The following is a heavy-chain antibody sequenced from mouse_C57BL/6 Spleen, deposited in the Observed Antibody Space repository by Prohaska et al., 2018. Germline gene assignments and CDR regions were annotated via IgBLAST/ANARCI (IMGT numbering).Heavy chain of an antibody. Sequence: EVQLLQTGGCLVQPWGSLGLSFEGSGFTFSGFWISWFRQTPGKTLGWIGEINSEGSEKNSDLDIKDRFTSSRDNDNSTRYMQTGNVRWGDTGRSFCMRYKNYWYVDGRGTGSTVTVSS. CDR3: MRYKNYWYVDG. J-gene: IGHJ1*03. CDR2: INSEGSEK. V-gene: IGHV11-2*01. CDR1: GFTFSGFW.